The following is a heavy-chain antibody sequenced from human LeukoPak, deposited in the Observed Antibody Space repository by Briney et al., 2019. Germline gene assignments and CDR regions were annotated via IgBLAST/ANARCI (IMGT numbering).Heavy chain of an antibody. CDR3: AGDASPAAYNGHWFDP. V-gene: IGHV3-11*01. J-gene: IGHJ5*02. CDR2: ISRSGSTI. D-gene: IGHD3-10*01. Sequence: PGGSLRLSCAASGFTFSDYYMNWIRQAPGKGLECVSYISRSGSTISYADSVKGRFTISRDNAKNSLYLQMNSLRAEDTAVYFCAGDASPAAYNGHWFDPWGQGTLVTVSS. CDR1: GFTFSDYY.